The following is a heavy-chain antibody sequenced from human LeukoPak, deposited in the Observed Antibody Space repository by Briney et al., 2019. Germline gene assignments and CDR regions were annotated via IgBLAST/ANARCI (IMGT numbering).Heavy chain of an antibody. J-gene: IGHJ4*02. CDR1: AFTFSTYW. CDR2: ISGSGGST. CDR3: ANDSSSWYG. D-gene: IGHD6-13*01. Sequence: GGSLRLSCAASAFTFSTYWMSWVRQAPGKGLGWVSAISGSGGSTYYADSVKGRFTISRDNSKNTLYLQMNSLRAEDTAVYYCANDSSSWYGWGQGTLVTVSS. V-gene: IGHV3-23*01.